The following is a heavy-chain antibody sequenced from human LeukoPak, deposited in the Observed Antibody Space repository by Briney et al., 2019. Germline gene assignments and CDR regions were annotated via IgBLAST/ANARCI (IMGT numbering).Heavy chain of an antibody. CDR1: GFTFSNYA. CDR2: VSYDESHQ. V-gene: IGHV3-30*03. J-gene: IGHJ4*02. CDR3: TRDITLTRGGRSDY. D-gene: IGHD3-10*01. Sequence: GSLRLSCAASGFTFSNYAMNWVRQAPGKGLEWVAVVSYDESHQFYAMSVKGRFTISRGNAKNTLYLQINSLRAEDTAVYYCTRDITLTRGGRSDYWGQGTLVTVSA.